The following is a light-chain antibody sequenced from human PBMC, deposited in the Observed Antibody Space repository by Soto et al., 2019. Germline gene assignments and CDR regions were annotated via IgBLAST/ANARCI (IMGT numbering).Light chain of an antibody. Sequence: EIVMTQYPGTLSLSPGERATISCRASQVIGSRYLAWYHQKSGQAPRLLIYGASSRATGIPDRFSGSGSGTDFTLTISRLEPEDVGVYYCQQFGSSIPHTFGQGTKMEI. V-gene: IGKV3-20*01. CDR3: QQFGSSIPHT. CDR2: GAS. J-gene: IGKJ2*01. CDR1: QVIGSRY.